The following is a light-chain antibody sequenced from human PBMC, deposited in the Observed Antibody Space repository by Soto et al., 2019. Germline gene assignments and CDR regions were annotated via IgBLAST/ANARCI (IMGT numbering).Light chain of an antibody. J-gene: IGKJ5*01. CDR2: DAS. V-gene: IGKV1D-13*01. CDR3: QQFNDYPT. Sequence: AVQLTQSPSSLSASVGDRVTISCRASQGISTALVWYQQKPGKAPKLLIYDASSLESGVPSRFSGRGSGTDFTLTISGVQPEDFATYYCQQFNDYPTFGQGTRLDIK. CDR1: QGISTA.